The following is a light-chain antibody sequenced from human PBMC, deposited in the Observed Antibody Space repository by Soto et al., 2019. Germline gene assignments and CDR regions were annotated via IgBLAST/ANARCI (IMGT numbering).Light chain of an antibody. CDR3: SSYTTGSTVV. CDR2: DVS. Sequence: QSALTQPASVSGSPGQSITISCIGTSGDVGDYNSVSWYQQHPGKAPKLMIYDVSNRPSRVSDRFAGSKSGNTASLTISGLQAEDEADYYCSSYTTGSTVVFGGGTKLTVL. J-gene: IGLJ3*02. V-gene: IGLV2-14*01. CDR1: SGDVGDYNS.